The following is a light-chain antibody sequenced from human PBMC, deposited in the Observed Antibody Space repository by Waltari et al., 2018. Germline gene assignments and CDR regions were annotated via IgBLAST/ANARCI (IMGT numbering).Light chain of an antibody. CDR3: SSYTLTNPVV. V-gene: IGLV2-14*03. J-gene: IGLJ2*01. CDR1: SNDIGANDY. Sequence: QSVVTQPASVSGSPGQSISISCTGTSNDIGANDYVSLYQQHPCRAPQLVIYDVSFRPSGVSSRFSGSKSGNTASLTISGLQAEDEALYYCSSYTLTNPVVFGGGTKLTVL. CDR2: DVS.